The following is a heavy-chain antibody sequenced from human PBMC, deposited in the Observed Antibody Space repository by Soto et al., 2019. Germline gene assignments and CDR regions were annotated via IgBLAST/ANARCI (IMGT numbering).Heavy chain of an antibody. Sequence: SETLSLTCAVYGGSFSGYYWSWIRQPPGKGLEWIGEINHSGSTNYNPSLKSRVTISVDTSKNQFSLKLSSVTAADTAVYYCARVGGYCSSTSCEYYYYYYGMDVWGQGTTVTVSS. D-gene: IGHD2-2*01. J-gene: IGHJ6*02. CDR3: ARVGGYCSSTSCEYYYYYYGMDV. CDR2: INHSGST. V-gene: IGHV4-34*01. CDR1: GGSFSGYY.